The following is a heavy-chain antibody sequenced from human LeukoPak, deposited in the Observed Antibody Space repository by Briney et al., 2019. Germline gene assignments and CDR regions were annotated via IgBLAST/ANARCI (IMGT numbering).Heavy chain of an antibody. CDR1: GDSISSGGYY. D-gene: IGHD3-10*01. V-gene: IGHV4-30-2*01. CDR2: INHSGST. J-gene: IGHJ5*02. CDR3: ARGLRYYGSGSYPYYNWFDP. Sequence: SQTLSLTCTVSGDSISSGGYYWSWIRQPPGKGLEWIGEINHSGSTNYNPSLKSRVTISVDTSKNQFSLKLSSVTAADTAVYYCARGLRYYGSGSYPYYNWFDPWGQGTLVTVSS.